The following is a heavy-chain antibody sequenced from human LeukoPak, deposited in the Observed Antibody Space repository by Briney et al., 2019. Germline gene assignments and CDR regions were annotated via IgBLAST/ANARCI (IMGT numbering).Heavy chain of an antibody. CDR3: ARPTVTSYNWFDP. J-gene: IGHJ5*02. V-gene: IGHV4-39*01. D-gene: IGHD4-17*01. CDR2: IHYTGST. Sequence: SETLSLTCTVSGGSISSSSYSWGWIRQPPGKGLEWIGSIHYTGSTSYNSSLRSRVTISVHTSKNQFSLQLSSVTAADTAVYYCARPTVTSYNWFDPWGQGTLVTVSS. CDR1: GGSISSSSYS.